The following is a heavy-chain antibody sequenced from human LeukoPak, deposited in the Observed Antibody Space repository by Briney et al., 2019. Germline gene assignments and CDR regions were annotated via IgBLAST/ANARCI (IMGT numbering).Heavy chain of an antibody. J-gene: IGHJ4*02. Sequence: GGSLRLSCTASGFTFSTYDMAWVRQAPGKGLEWVSAISGSGGTTYYADSVRGRFTISRDNSKDTLYLQMNSLRAEDTAVYYCARSDYFDYWGQGTLVTVSS. CDR1: GFTFSTYD. CDR2: ISGSGGTT. CDR3: ARSDYFDY. V-gene: IGHV3-23*01.